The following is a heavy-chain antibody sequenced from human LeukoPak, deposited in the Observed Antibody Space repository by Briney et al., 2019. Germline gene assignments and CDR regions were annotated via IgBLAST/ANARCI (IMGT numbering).Heavy chain of an antibody. CDR2: IYHSGST. CDR3: ARGSDVIRTYFGY. V-gene: IGHV4-30-2*01. J-gene: IGHJ4*02. D-gene: IGHD3-10*01. CDR1: GGSISSGGYS. Sequence: PSETLSLTCAVSGGSISSGGYSWSWIRQPPGKGLEWIGYIYHSGSTYYNPSLKSRVTISVDRSKNQFSLKLSSVTAADTAVYYCARGSDVIRTYFGYWGQGTLVTVSS.